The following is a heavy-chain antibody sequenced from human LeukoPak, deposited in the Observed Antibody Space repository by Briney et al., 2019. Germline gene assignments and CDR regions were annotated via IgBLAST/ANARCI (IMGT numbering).Heavy chain of an antibody. Sequence: GSLRLSCAASGFTFSSYEMNWVRQAPGKGLEWVANIKQDGSEKYYVDSVKGRFTISRDNAKNSLYLQMNSLRAEDTAVYYCARDTAMVTFYYYYMDVWGKGTTVTVSS. CDR2: IKQDGSEK. CDR1: GFTFSSYE. V-gene: IGHV3-7*01. J-gene: IGHJ6*03. D-gene: IGHD5-18*01. CDR3: ARDTAMVTFYYYYMDV.